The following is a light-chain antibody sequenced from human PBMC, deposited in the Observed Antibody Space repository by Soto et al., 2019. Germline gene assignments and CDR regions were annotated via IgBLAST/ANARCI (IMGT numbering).Light chain of an antibody. CDR2: AAS. CDR1: LSINTY. V-gene: IGKV1-39*01. Sequence: DIQMTQSPSSLFASVGDRVTITCRASLSINTYLNWDQQKPGKAPKLLIYAASSLQSGVPSRFSGSGSGTDFTLTIGSLQPEDFATYYCQESYSLSRTFGPGTKVDI. CDR3: QESYSLSRT. J-gene: IGKJ3*01.